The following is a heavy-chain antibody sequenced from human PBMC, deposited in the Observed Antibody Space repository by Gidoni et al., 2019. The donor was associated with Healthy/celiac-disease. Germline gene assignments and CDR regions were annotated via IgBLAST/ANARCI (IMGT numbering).Heavy chain of an antibody. D-gene: IGHD3-22*01. V-gene: IGHV3-21*01. CDR2: ISSSSSYI. J-gene: IGHJ4*02. CDR3: AREAGKWLLLSTFDY. Sequence: EVQLVESGGGLVKPGGSLRLSCAASGFTFSSYSMNRVRQAPGKGLEWVSSISSSSSYIYYADSVKGRFTISRDNAKNSLYLQMNSLRAEDTAVYYCAREAGKWLLLSTFDYWGQGTLVTVSS. CDR1: GFTFSSYS.